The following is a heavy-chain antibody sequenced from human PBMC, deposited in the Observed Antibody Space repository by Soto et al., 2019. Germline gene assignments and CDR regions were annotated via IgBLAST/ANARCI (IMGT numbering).Heavy chain of an antibody. J-gene: IGHJ4*02. D-gene: IGHD2-2*02. CDR1: GFTFSDFS. V-gene: IGHV3-21*01. Sequence: GSLRLSCTASGFTFSDFSLVWVRQGPQKGLEWVASITRYSDYVYYAESVEGRFTISRDNAKNTLFLHMDDLRAEDTAMYFCARASCSSTACYIPDYFDYWGQGA. CDR3: ARASCSSTACYIPDYFDY. CDR2: ITRYSDYV.